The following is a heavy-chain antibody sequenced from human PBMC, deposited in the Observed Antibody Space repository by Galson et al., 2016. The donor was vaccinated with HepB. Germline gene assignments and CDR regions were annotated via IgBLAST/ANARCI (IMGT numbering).Heavy chain of an antibody. CDR2: VPPGDSDT. J-gene: IGHJ4*02. Sequence: QSGAEVIKPGESLMISCTASGSRFTDYWIGWVPQTPVKGLESMGAVPPGDSDTLYTPSFKGQVTISADRSITTVNLQWRRLGASYTAMYYFVNGGGGYNASDSWGQGTLVTVSS. D-gene: IGHD5-24*01. CDR1: GSRFTDYW. V-gene: IGHV5-51*01. CDR3: VNGGGGYNASDS.